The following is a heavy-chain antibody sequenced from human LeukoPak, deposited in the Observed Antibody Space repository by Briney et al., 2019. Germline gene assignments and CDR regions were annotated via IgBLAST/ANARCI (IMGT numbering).Heavy chain of an antibody. J-gene: IGHJ4*01. V-gene: IGHV4-59*08. CDR2: IYYSGST. CDR3: ARHMGLGYTYFYPYFDY. CDR1: GCPISSYY. D-gene: IGHD1-1*01. Sequence: PSETLSLTCTVSGCPISSYYWSWIRQPPGKGLEWIGYIYYSGSTNYNPSLKGRVTISVDTSKNQFSLKLSSVTAADTAVYYCARHMGLGYTYFYPYFDYWGQGTLVTVSS.